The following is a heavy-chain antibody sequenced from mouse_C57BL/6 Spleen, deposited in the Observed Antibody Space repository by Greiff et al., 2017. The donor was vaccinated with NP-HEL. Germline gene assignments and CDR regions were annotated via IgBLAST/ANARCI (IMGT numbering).Heavy chain of an antibody. CDR3: TAYYYGSRGYFDY. Sequence: EVQLVESGGGLVQPGGSMKLSCVASGFTFSNYWMNWVRQSPEKGLEWVAQIRLKSDNYATHYAESVKGRFTISRDDSKSSVYLQMNNLRAEDTGIYYCTAYYYGSRGYFDYWGQGTTLTVSS. V-gene: IGHV6-3*01. CDR2: IRLKSDNYAT. J-gene: IGHJ2*01. D-gene: IGHD1-1*01. CDR1: GFTFSNYW.